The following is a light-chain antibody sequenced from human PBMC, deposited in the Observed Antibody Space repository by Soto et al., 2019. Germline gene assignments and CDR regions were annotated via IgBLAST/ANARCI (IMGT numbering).Light chain of an antibody. V-gene: IGKV3-15*01. Sequence: EIVMTQSPATLSVSPGERATLSCRASQSVSSNLAWYQQKPGQAPRLLIYGASTRATGIPARFSGSGSGTEFTLTISSLQSEDFAVYYCQQYKNWPRTFGKGPR. J-gene: IGKJ1*01. CDR1: QSVSSN. CDR2: GAS. CDR3: QQYKNWPRT.